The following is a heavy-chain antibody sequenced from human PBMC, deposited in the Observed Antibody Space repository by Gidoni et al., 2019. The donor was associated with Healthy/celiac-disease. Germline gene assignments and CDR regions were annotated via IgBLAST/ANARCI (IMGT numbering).Heavy chain of an antibody. CDR1: GFTFGDYA. J-gene: IGHJ6*02. D-gene: IGHD2-2*01. CDR3: TRDLTIVVVPAARQAYYYGMDV. V-gene: IGHV3-49*04. CDR2: IRSKAYGGTT. Sequence: EVQLVESGGGLVQPGRSLRLSCTASGFTFGDYAMSWVRQAPGKGLEWVGFIRSKAYGGTTEYAASVKGRFTISRDDSKSIAYLQMNSLKTEDTAVYYCTRDLTIVVVPAARQAYYYGMDVWGQGTTVIVSS.